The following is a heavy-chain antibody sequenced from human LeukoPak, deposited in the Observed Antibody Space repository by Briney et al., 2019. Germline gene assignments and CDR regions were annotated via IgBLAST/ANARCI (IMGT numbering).Heavy chain of an antibody. CDR1: GFTFISYA. V-gene: IGHV3-23*01. CDR2: ISGSGGNT. D-gene: IGHD2-2*01. J-gene: IGHJ4*02. Sequence: GSLRLSCVASGFTFISYAMSWVRPAPGKGLEWVSGISGSGGNTYYSDSVKGRFTISRDNSKNTLYLQMNSLRAEDTAIYYCAKDWSCSSASCRFDYWGQGTLVTVSS. CDR3: AKDWSCSSASCRFDY.